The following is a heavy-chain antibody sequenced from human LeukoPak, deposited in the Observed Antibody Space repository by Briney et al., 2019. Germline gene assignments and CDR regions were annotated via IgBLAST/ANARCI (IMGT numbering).Heavy chain of an antibody. V-gene: IGHV1-2*02. D-gene: IGHD5-12*01. CDR2: INPNSGGT. CDR3: ASDSGYSGYDVNYYYYYYMDV. J-gene: IGHJ6*03. CDR1: GYTFTGYY. Sequence: ASVKVSCKASGYTFTGYYMHWVRQAPGQGLEWMGWINPNSGGTNYAQKFQGRVTMTRDTSISTAYMELSRLRSDDTAVYYCASDSGYSGYDVNYYYYYYMDVWGKGTTVTVSS.